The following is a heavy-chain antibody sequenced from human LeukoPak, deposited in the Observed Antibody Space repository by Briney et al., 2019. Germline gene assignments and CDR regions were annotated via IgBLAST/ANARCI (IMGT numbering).Heavy chain of an antibody. V-gene: IGHV1-2*02. D-gene: IGHD3-22*01. CDR2: INPNSGGT. CDR1: GYTFTGYY. CDR3: ARARGDSSGYYPGDFDY. Sequence: ASVKVSCKASGYTFTGYYMHWVRQAPGQGLEWMGWINPNSGGTNYAQKFQGRVTMTRDTSISTAYMELSRLRSDDTAVYYCARARGDSSGYYPGDFDYWGQGTLVTVSS. J-gene: IGHJ4*02.